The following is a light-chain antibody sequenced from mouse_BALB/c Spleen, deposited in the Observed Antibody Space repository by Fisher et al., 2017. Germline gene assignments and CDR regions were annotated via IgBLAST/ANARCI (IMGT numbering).Light chain of an antibody. CDR2: STS. CDR1: SSVSSSY. V-gene: IGKV4-74*01. J-gene: IGKJ5*01. CDR3: QQWSGYPFT. Sequence: IVLTQTPAIMSASLGERVTMTCTASSSVSSSYLHWYQQKPGSSPKLWIYSTSNLASGVPARFSGSGSGTSYSLTINSMEAEDAATYYCQQWSGYPFTFGAGTKLELK.